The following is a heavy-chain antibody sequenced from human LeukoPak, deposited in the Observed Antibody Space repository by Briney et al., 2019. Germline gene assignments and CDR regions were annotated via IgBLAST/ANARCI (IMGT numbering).Heavy chain of an antibody. J-gene: IGHJ4*02. CDR1: GFTFENYW. Sequence: PGGSLRLPCAASGFTFENYWMSWVRQVPRKGPEWVANIKQDGSVEHYLDSVKGRFTISRDNAKNSLFLQMNSLIAEDTAVYYCARWAGVTDQWGQGTLVTVSS. CDR2: IKQDGSVE. V-gene: IGHV3-7*01. CDR3: ARWAGVTDQ. D-gene: IGHD5-18*01.